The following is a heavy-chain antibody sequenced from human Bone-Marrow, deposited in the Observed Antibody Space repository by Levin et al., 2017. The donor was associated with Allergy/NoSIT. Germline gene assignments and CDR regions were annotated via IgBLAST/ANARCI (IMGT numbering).Heavy chain of an antibody. V-gene: IGHV3-23*01. J-gene: IGHJ6*02. CDR3: AKDPIWDRYNFDMDV. Sequence: AASVKVSCTASGFTFNKYGLTWVRQAPGKGLEWVASIGGSGIDANYADSVRGRFTITRDMNMIFLQMNRLRVEDTAIYYCAKDPIWDRYNFDMDVWGQGTSVIVSS. CDR1: GFTFNKYG. D-gene: IGHD1-26*01. CDR2: IGGSGIDA.